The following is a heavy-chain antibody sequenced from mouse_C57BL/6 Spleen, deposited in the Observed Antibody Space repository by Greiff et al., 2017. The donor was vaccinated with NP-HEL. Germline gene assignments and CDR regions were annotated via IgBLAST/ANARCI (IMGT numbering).Heavy chain of an antibody. J-gene: IGHJ2*01. D-gene: IGHD3-2*02. CDR2: IYPGGGYT. CDR3: ARSGLKSLDY. CDR1: GYTFTNYW. Sequence: VQLQQSGAELVRPGTSVKMSCKASGYTFTNYWIGWAKQRPGHGLEWIGDIYPGGGYTNYNEKFKGKATLTADKSSSTAYMQFSSLTSEDSAIYYCARSGLKSLDYWGQGTTLTVSS. V-gene: IGHV1-63*01.